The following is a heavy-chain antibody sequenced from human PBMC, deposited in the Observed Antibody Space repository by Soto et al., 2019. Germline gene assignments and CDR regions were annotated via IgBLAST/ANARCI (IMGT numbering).Heavy chain of an antibody. CDR2: IYHTGST. Sequence: QLQLQQSGSRLVKPSQTLSLTCAVSGVSITTTGYSWSWIRQPPGKGLEWIGYIYHTGSTYYNPSVKGRVTISLDSTRNQISLNLSSVAAADTAVDYCGGRFGEARGLDSWGQGTLVTVSS. V-gene: IGHV4-30-2*01. CDR1: GVSITTTGYS. CDR3: GGRFGEARGLDS. D-gene: IGHD3-10*01. J-gene: IGHJ4*02.